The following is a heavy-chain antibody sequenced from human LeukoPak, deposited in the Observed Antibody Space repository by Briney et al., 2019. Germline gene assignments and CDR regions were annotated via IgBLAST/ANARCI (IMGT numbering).Heavy chain of an antibody. V-gene: IGHV4-31*03. Sequence: SETLSLTCTVSGGSVSSDDSHWTWIRQHPGKGLEWIGYIYYKGNTYYNPSLQSRLSISIDTSKNQFSLNLGSVTAADTAMYYCVRRKGFCSAGSCYFEYWGQGILVTVSP. D-gene: IGHD2-15*01. CDR3: VRRKGFCSAGSCYFEY. CDR2: IYYKGNT. CDR1: GGSVSSDDSH. J-gene: IGHJ4*02.